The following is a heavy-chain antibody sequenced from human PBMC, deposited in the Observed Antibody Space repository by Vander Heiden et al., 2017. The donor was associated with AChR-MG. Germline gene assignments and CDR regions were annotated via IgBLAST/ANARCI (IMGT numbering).Heavy chain of an antibody. CDR2: ISSSSSYI. V-gene: IGHV3-21*01. CDR3: ARVPDYGDYNDACDI. Sequence: EVQLVESGGGLVKPGGYLRLSCAAFGFPFSGYSMNWVRQARGKGLEWVSSISSSSSYIYYADSVKGGFTISRDNAKNSLYLQMNSLRAEYTAVYYCARVPDYGDYNDACDIWGQGTMVTVSS. D-gene: IGHD4-17*01. CDR1: GFPFSGYS. J-gene: IGHJ3*02.